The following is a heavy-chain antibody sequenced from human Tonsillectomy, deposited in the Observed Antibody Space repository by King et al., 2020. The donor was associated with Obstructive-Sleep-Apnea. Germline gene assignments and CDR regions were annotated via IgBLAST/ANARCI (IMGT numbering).Heavy chain of an antibody. CDR1: GFTFSSYS. J-gene: IGHJ4*02. Sequence: DVQLVESGGGLVKPGGSLRLSCAASGFTFSSYSMNLVRQAPGKGLEWVSSISSSSSYIYYADSVKGRFTISRDNAKNSLYLQMNSLRAEETAVYYCARSPNTAALDYWGQGTLVTVSS. V-gene: IGHV3-21*01. D-gene: IGHD5-18*01. CDR3: ARSPNTAALDY. CDR2: ISSSSSYI.